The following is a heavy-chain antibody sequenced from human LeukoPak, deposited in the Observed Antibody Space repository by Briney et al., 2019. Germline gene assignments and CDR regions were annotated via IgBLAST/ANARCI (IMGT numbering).Heavy chain of an antibody. CDR1: GFTFSNAW. Sequence: GGSLRLSCSASGFTFSNAWMSWVRQAPGKGLEWVGRIKSTADDGTAGHAAPVKDRFTISRDDSKNTLSLQMNSLKMEDTAVYYCTTARSYYGMDVWGQGTTVIVSS. CDR3: TTARSYYGMDV. CDR2: IKSTADDGTA. V-gene: IGHV3-15*01. J-gene: IGHJ6*02.